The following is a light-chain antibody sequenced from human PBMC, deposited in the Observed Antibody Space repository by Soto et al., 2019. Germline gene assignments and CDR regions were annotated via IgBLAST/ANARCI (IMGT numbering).Light chain of an antibody. V-gene: IGKV1D-16*01. CDR1: QDIIRY. CDR3: QQYRRYPIA. CDR2: DAS. Sequence: DIQMTQSPSSLSASVGDRVTITCRASQDIIRYLAWYQQKPEKAPKCLIYDASTLQSGVPSRFSGSGSGTDFTLTINTLQPDDFATYFCQQYRRYPIAFGQGTRLQI. J-gene: IGKJ5*01.